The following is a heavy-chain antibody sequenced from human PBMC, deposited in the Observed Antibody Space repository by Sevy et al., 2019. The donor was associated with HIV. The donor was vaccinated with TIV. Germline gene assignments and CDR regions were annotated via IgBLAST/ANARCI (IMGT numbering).Heavy chain of an antibody. V-gene: IGHV3-21*01. D-gene: IGHD6-13*01. CDR1: GFTFSSYS. Sequence: GGSLRLSCAASGFTFSSYSMNWVRQAPGKGLEWVSSISSSSSYIYYADSVKGRFTISRDNAKNSLYLQMNSLRAEDTAVYYCASLIAAAGTRWFDPWGQRTLVTVSS. CDR2: ISSSSSYI. J-gene: IGHJ5*02. CDR3: ASLIAAAGTRWFDP.